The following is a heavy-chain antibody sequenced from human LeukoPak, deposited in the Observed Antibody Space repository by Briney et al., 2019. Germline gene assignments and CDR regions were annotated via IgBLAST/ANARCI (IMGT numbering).Heavy chain of an antibody. CDR1: GYTFTSYT. J-gene: IGHJ4*02. Sequence: ASVKVSCKTSGYTFTSYTVHWVRQAPGQRLEWMGWINAGNGNTKYSQKFEGRVTITRDTSASTAYMELGSLRSEDTAVYYCARDTFGSSRPSDYWGQGTLVTVSS. V-gene: IGHV1-3*01. CDR3: ARDTFGSSRPSDY. D-gene: IGHD2/OR15-2a*01. CDR2: INAGNGNT.